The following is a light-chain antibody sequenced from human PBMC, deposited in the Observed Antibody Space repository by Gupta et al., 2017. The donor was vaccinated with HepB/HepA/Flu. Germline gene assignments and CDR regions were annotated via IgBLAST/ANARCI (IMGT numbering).Light chain of an antibody. CDR2: DAS. Sequence: DIKMTQSPSSLSASVGDRVTITCQASQDINNYLNWYQQKPGKAPKLLIYDASNLETGVPSRFSGSGSGTDFTFTISSLQPEDIATYYCQQYDNLPITFGPGTKVDI. CDR1: QDINNY. CDR3: QQYDNLPIT. V-gene: IGKV1-33*01. J-gene: IGKJ3*01.